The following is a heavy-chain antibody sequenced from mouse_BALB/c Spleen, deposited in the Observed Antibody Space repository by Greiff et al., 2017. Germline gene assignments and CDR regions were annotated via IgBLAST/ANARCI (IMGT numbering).Heavy chain of an antibody. CDR1: GFTFSSYY. D-gene: IGHD2-14*01. CDR3: ARRAYYRYDVYFDY. V-gene: IGHV5-6-2*01. CDR2: INSNGGST. Sequence: EVKLVESGGGLVKLGGSLKLSCAASGFTFSSYYMSWVRQTPEKRLELVAAINSNGGSTYYPDTVKGRFTISRDNAKNTLYLQMSSLKSEDTALYYCARRAYYRYDVYFDYWGQGTTLTVSS. J-gene: IGHJ2*01.